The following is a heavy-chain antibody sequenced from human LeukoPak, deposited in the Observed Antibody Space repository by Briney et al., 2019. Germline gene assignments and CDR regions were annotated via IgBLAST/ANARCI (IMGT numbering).Heavy chain of an antibody. J-gene: IGHJ3*02. D-gene: IGHD5-18*01. Sequence: SETLSLTCAVSGYSISSSNWWGWIRQPPGKGLEWIGYIYHSGSTYYNPSLKSRVTISVDRSKNQFSLKLSSVTAADTAVYYCARTMVKRDAFDIWGQGTMVTVSS. CDR2: IYHSGST. CDR3: ARTMVKRDAFDI. V-gene: IGHV4-28*01. CDR1: GYSISSSNW.